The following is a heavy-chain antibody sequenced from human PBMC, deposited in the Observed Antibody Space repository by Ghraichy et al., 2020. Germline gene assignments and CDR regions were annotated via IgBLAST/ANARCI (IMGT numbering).Heavy chain of an antibody. Sequence: GSLRLSCAASGFTFSRSGMHWVRQAPGKELEWVAIIWFDGSKRYYADSVKGRFTISRDNSNNMLDLQMNSLRAEDTAVYYCARDYRTGYIDYWGQGTLVTVSS. CDR3: ARDYRTGYIDY. D-gene: IGHD3-9*01. V-gene: IGHV3-33*01. CDR2: IWFDGSKR. CDR1: GFTFSRSG. J-gene: IGHJ4*02.